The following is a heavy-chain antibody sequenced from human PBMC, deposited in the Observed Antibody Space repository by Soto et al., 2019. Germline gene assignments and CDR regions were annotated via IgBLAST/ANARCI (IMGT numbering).Heavy chain of an antibody. Sequence: SVKVSCKASGYTFTSYDINWVRQAPGQGLEWMGRIIPILGIANYAQKFQGRVTITADKSTSTAYMELSSLRSEDTAVYYCASIGDPITMVRRALGSMDVWGKGTTVTVSS. CDR2: IIPILGIA. CDR1: GYTFTSYD. V-gene: IGHV1-69*04. D-gene: IGHD3-10*01. CDR3: ASIGDPITMVRRALGSMDV. J-gene: IGHJ6*04.